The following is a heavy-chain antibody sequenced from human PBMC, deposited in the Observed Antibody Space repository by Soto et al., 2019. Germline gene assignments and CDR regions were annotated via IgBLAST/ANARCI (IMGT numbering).Heavy chain of an antibody. CDR3: ARHGFYGDYSSNYSDP. CDR1: GYSFTNYW. V-gene: IGHV5-51*01. Sequence: GESLKISCNGSGYSFTNYWIAWMRQMPGEGLEYMGIIYPSDSTARYSPSFQGQVTFSVDKSISTAYLQWNSLKASDTAMYYCARHGFYGDYSSNYSDPWGQGTLVTVYS. J-gene: IGHJ5*02. CDR2: IYPSDSTA. D-gene: IGHD4-17*01.